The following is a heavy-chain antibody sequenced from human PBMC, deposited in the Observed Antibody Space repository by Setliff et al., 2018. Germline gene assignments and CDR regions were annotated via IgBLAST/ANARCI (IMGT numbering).Heavy chain of an antibody. CDR2: IYYSGST. CDR1: GGSISSGDYY. Sequence: SETLSLTCTVSGGSISSGDYYWSWIRQPPGKGLEFVGYIYYSGSTYYNPSLKSRVTISIDMSKNQFSLKVNSVTAADTAVYYCASAPLLYSDSSGLSGTFDIWGQGTMVTVSS. D-gene: IGHD3-22*01. J-gene: IGHJ3*02. V-gene: IGHV4-30-4*08. CDR3: ASAPLLYSDSSGLSGTFDI.